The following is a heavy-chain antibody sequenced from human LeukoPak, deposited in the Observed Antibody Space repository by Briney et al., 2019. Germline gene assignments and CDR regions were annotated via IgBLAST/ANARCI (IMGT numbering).Heavy chain of an antibody. V-gene: IGHV3-23*01. J-gene: IGHJ4*02. Sequence: GGTLRLSCAASGFTFSSYGMSWVRQAPGKGLEWVSAISGSGGSTYYADSVKGRFTISRDNSKNTAYLEMNSLESEDTAVYYCARHVASGGSGVDYWGQGTLVTVSS. CDR3: ARHVASGGSGVDY. CDR1: GFTFSSYG. D-gene: IGHD3-10*01. CDR2: ISGSGGST.